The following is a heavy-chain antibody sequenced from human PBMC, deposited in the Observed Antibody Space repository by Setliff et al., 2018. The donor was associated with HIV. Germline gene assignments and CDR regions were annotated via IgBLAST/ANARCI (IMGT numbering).Heavy chain of an antibody. Sequence: TSETLSLTCAVYGGSFSGYYWSWIRQPPGKGLEWIGEINHSGSTNYNPSLKSRVTISVDTSKSQFSLKLSSVTAADTAVYYCARGRPKYNFWSGYYTGTFDYWGQGTLVTVSS. CDR2: INHSGST. D-gene: IGHD3-3*01. CDR1: GGSFSGYY. V-gene: IGHV4-34*01. CDR3: ARGRPKYNFWSGYYTGTFDY. J-gene: IGHJ4*02.